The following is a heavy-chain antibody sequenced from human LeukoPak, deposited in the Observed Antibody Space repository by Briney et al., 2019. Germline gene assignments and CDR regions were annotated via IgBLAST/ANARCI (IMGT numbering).Heavy chain of an antibody. Sequence: SETLSLTCTVSGYSISSNYYWGWIRQPPGKGLEWIGSIYHSGSTYYNPSLKSRVTISVDTSKNQFSLKLSSVTAADTAVYYCARGRYSRSTFYPWGQGTLVTVSS. CDR2: IYHSGST. CDR1: GYSISSNYY. V-gene: IGHV4-38-2*02. CDR3: ARGRYSRSTFYP. D-gene: IGHD3-9*01. J-gene: IGHJ5*02.